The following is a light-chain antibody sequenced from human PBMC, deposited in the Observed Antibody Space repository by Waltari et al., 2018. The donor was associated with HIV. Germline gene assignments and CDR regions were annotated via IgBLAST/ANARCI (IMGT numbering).Light chain of an antibody. CDR2: EVT. Sequence: QSALPQPPSASGSPGLSVNISCTGGDNNIIDDNYVSWYPQHSDKPPKLIIFEVTKQPSGGADRFSGSKSGNPASLLVSGLQPEDESTDFCSSFAGTNKLFGVGTKLTVL. CDR1: DNNIIDDNY. J-gene: IGLJ2*01. CDR3: SSFAGTNKL. V-gene: IGLV2-8*01.